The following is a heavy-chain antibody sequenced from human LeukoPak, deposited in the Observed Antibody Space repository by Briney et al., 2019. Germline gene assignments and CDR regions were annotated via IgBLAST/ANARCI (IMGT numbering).Heavy chain of an antibody. Sequence: SETLSLTCAVYGGSFSGYYWSWIRQPPGKGLEWIGEINHSGSTYYNPSLESRVTISVDTSKNQFSLKLSSVTAADTAVYYCARVSSGGSGRYYYYYMDVWGKGTTVTVSS. CDR1: GGSFSGYY. V-gene: IGHV4-34*01. D-gene: IGHD2-15*01. J-gene: IGHJ6*03. CDR2: INHSGST. CDR3: ARVSSGGSGRYYYYYMDV.